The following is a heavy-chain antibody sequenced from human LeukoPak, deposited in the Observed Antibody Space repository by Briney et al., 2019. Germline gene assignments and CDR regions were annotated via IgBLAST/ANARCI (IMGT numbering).Heavy chain of an antibody. J-gene: IGHJ3*02. V-gene: IGHV4-4*02. D-gene: IGHD3-16*01. CDR2: IYHSGST. CDR3: ASLGGTELNAFDI. Sequence: SETLSLTCTVSGGSISSSNWWSWVRQPPGKGLEWIGDIYHSGSTNYNPSLKSRVTTSVDTSKNQFSLKLSSVTAADTAVYYCASLGGTELNAFDIWGQGTMVTVSS. CDR1: GGSISSSNW.